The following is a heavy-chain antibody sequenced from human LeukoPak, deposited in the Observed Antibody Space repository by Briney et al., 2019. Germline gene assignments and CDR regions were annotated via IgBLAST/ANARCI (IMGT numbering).Heavy chain of an antibody. CDR2: IFPSGGEI. CDR1: GFTFSTFA. CDR3: ATYRQVLLPFES. D-gene: IGHD2-8*02. J-gene: IGHJ4*02. V-gene: IGHV3-23*01. Sequence: GGSLRLSCEASGFTFSTFAMIWVRQPPGKGLEWVSSIFPSGGEIHYAHSVRGRFTISRDNSKSTLSLQMNSLRAEDTAIYYCATYRQVLLPFESWGQGTLVTVSS.